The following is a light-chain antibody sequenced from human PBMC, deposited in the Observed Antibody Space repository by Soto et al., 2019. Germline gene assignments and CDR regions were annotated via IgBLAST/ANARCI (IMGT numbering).Light chain of an antibody. V-gene: IGKV3-20*01. J-gene: IGKJ4*02. CDR3: RSYGAT. CDR1: QSDSSSY. CDR2: GTA. Sequence: RASLSCRASQSDSSSYLAWYQQKPGQAPRLLIYGTASSATGIPDRVRGRGAGTDSTRSMNTQESEVFSGYQCRSYGATFGGGTKVDIK.